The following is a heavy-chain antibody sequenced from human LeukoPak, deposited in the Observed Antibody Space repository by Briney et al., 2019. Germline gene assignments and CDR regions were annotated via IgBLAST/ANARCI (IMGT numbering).Heavy chain of an antibody. CDR1: RFIFGSYG. V-gene: IGHV3-30*02. CDR2: TPYHGVSR. Sequence: PGGSLRLSCAASRFIFGSYGMHWVRQAPGKGLEWVAFTPYHGVSRYYTESVKGRFTISRDNSKSTLYLQMNSLRIEDTAVYYCAKDRHGDYTSDYWGQGTLVIVSS. J-gene: IGHJ4*02. CDR3: AKDRHGDYTSDY. D-gene: IGHD4-17*01.